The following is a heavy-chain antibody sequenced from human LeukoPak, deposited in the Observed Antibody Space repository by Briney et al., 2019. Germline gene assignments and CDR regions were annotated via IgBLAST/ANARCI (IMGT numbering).Heavy chain of an antibody. D-gene: IGHD5-12*01. V-gene: IGHV4-4*07. CDR2: IYTSGST. J-gene: IGHJ5*02. CDR3: ARGGLYSGYEVRWFDP. CDR1: GGSISNYY. Sequence: SETLSLTCTVSGGSISNYYWSWIRQPAGKGLEWIGRIYTSGSTNYNPSLKSRVTMSVDTSKNQFSLKLSSVTAADTAVYYCARGGLYSGYEVRWFDPWGQGTLVTVSS.